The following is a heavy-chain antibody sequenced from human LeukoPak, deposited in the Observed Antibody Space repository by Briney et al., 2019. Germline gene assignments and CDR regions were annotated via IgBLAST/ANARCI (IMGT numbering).Heavy chain of an antibody. CDR1: GFTFSSYA. CDR3: AKGKGLTIVRGVIIAH. V-gene: IGHV3-23*01. Sequence: GSLRLSCAASGFTFSSYAMSWVRQAPGKGLEWFSAISGSGGSTYYADSVKGRLTISRDNSKNTLYLQMNSLRAEDTAVYDCAKGKGLTIVRGVIIAHWGQGTLVTVSS. D-gene: IGHD3-10*01. J-gene: IGHJ4*02. CDR2: ISGSGGST.